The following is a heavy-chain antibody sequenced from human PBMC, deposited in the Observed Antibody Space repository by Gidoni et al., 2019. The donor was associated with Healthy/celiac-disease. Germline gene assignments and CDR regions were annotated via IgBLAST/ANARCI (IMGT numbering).Heavy chain of an antibody. V-gene: IGHV1-2*04. D-gene: IGHD2-15*01. J-gene: IGHJ4*02. CDR2: INPNSGGT. CDR3: ARVSLWCSGGSCYPDY. Sequence: QVQLVQSGAEVKKPGASVKVYCQASGYTFTGYFMHRVRQAPGQGLEWMGWINPNSGGTNYAQKFQGWVTMTRDTSISTAYMELSRLRSDDTAVYYCARVSLWCSGGSCYPDYWGQGTLVTVSS. CDR1: GYTFTGYF.